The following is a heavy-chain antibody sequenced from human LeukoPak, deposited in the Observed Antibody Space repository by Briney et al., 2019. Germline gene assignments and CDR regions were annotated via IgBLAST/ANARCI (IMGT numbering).Heavy chain of an antibody. J-gene: IGHJ4*02. CDR1: GFTVSSTY. CDR2: ISNAGST. D-gene: IGHD3-22*01. V-gene: IGHV3-53*01. CDR3: ARDRPGGYYGFDY. Sequence: PGGSLRLSCAASGFTVSSTYMSWVRQAPGKGLEWVSIISNAGSTYYADSVKGRFTISRDNSKNTVLLQINSLRAEDTAVYYCARDRPGGYYGFDYWGQGTLVTVSS.